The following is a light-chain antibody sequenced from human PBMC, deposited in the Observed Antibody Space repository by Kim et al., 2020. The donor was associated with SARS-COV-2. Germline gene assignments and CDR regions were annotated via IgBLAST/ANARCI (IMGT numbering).Light chain of an antibody. V-gene: IGKV3-11*01. CDR2: DAS. CDR3: HQRSDWPLT. CDR1: QSVGTS. Sequence: EIVLTQSPATLSLSPGERASLSCRASQSVGTSLVWYQQKVGQAPRLLIYDASKRATYIPAKFSGSGSGTDFTLTISSLESDDFAVYYCHQRSDWPLTFGGGTKVDIK. J-gene: IGKJ4*01.